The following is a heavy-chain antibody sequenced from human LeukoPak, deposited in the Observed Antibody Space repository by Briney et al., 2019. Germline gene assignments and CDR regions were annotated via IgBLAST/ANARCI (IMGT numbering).Heavy chain of an antibody. CDR2: IYYSGST. V-gene: IGHV4-59*01. CDR1: GGSISSYY. CDR3: ARGEPTFNHYXSSAXXSXYFDX. J-gene: IGHJ4*01. D-gene: IGHD3-22*01. Sequence: SETLSLTCTVSGGSISSYYWSWIRQPPGKGLEWIGYIYYSGSTNYNPSLKSRVTISLDTSKNQFSLKLSSVTAADTAVYYCARGEPTFNHYXSSAXXSXYFDXWGXXTXXXVSS.